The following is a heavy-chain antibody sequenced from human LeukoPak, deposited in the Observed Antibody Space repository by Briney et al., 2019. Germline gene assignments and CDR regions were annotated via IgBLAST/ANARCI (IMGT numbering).Heavy chain of an antibody. V-gene: IGHV4-59*01. Sequence: SETLSLTCIVSGGSISSYYWSWIRQPPGKGLEWIGYIYYSGSTNYKPSLKSRVTISVDTSKNQFSLKLSSVTAADTAVYYCARGHYKEYFNYWGQGTLVTVSS. J-gene: IGHJ4*02. CDR2: IYYSGST. D-gene: IGHD4-11*01. CDR1: GGSISSYY. CDR3: ARGHYKEYFNY.